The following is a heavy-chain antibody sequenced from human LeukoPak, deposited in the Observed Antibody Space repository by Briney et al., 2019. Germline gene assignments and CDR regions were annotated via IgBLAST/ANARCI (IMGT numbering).Heavy chain of an antibody. CDR3: ARHNTAMGV. CDR2: IDPADSYT. D-gene: IGHD1-14*01. CDR1: GYSFTSYW. V-gene: IGHV5-10-1*01. Sequence: GESLKISCKGSGYSFTSYWISWVRQMPGKGLEWMGRIDPADSYTTYRPSFQGHVTISADKSISTAYLQWRSLKASDTAMYYCARHNTAMGVWGQGTTVTVSS. J-gene: IGHJ6*02.